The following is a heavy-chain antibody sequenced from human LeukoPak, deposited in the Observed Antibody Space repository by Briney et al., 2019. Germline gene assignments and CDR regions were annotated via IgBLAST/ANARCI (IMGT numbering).Heavy chain of an antibody. J-gene: IGHJ3*02. V-gene: IGHV4-61*02. D-gene: IGHD2-21*02. Sequence: SETLSLTCTVSAGSISSGSYCWSWIRQPAGKGLEWIGRIYTSGSTNYNPSLKSRVTISVDTSKNQFSLKLSSVTAADTAVYYCARAQVVVVTGFDAFDIWGQGTMVTVSS. CDR3: ARAQVVVVTGFDAFDI. CDR2: IYTSGST. CDR1: AGSISSGSYC.